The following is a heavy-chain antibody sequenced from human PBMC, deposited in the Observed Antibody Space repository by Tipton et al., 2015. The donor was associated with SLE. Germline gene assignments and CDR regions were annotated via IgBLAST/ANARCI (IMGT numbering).Heavy chain of an antibody. Sequence: LRLSCTVSGGSISSGSYYWSWIRQPAGKGLEWIGRIYTSGSTNYNPSLKSRVTISVHTSKNQFSLKLSSVTAADTAVYYCARGFPHTISAAGYYFDYWGQGTLVTVSS. V-gene: IGHV4-61*02. CDR3: ARGFPHTISAAGYYFDY. CDR1: GGSISSGSYY. CDR2: IYTSGST. J-gene: IGHJ4*02. D-gene: IGHD6-13*01.